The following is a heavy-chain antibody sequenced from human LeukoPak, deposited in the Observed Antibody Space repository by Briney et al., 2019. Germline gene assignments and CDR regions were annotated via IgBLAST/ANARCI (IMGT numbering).Heavy chain of an antibody. CDR3: ARGSSGHYYGMDV. D-gene: IGHD3-22*01. Sequence: SETLSLTCTVPGGSISGYYWSWIRQPPGKGLEWSGYIYYSGSTNYNPSLKSRVTISVDTSKNQFSLKLSSVTAADTAVYYCARGSSGHYYGMDVWGQGTTVTVSS. V-gene: IGHV4-59*01. CDR2: IYYSGST. CDR1: GGSISGYY. J-gene: IGHJ6*02.